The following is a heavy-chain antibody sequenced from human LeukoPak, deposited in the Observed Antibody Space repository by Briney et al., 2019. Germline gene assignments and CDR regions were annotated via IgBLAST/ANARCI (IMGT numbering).Heavy chain of an antibody. J-gene: IGHJ6*02. D-gene: IGHD3-22*01. V-gene: IGHV4-59*01. CDR2: IYYSGST. CDR3: ARDRSPEGYYDSSHWDYYHGMDV. CDR1: GGSISNYY. Sequence: PSETLSLTCTVSGGSISNYYWSWIRQPPGKGPEWIGYIYYSGSTNYNPSLKSRVTISVDTSKNQFSLNLSSATAADTAMYYCARDRSPEGYYDSSHWDYYHGMDVWGQGTTVTVSS.